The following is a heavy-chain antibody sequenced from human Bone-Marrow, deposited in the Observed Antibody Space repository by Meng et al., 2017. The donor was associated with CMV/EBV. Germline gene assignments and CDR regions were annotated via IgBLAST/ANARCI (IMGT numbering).Heavy chain of an antibody. CDR1: GGSISISSYY. V-gene: IGHV4-39*07. J-gene: IGHJ4*02. CDR3: ARAIVGAAGTFGY. CDR2: IYYSGST. Sequence: SETLSLTCTVAGGSISISSYYWGWIRQPPGKGLEWIGSIYYSGSTNYNPSLKSRVTISVDTSKNQFSLMLSSVTAADTAVDYGARAIVGAAGTFGYWGQGTLVTVSS. D-gene: IGHD6-13*01.